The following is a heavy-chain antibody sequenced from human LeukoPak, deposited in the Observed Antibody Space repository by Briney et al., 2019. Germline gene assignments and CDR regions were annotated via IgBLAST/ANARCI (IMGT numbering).Heavy chain of an antibody. V-gene: IGHV3-23*01. CDR3: AKGAMPYYDGSGYNYFDY. Sequence: GGSLRLSCAVSGFTFSAYAMSWVRQAPGKGLEWVSAMSGSGGMTYYADSVKGRFSISRDNSKNTLNLQMNSLRAEDTAVYYCAKGAMPYYDGSGYNYFDYWGQGTPVTVSS. J-gene: IGHJ4*02. CDR1: GFTFSAYA. D-gene: IGHD3-22*01. CDR2: MSGSGGMT.